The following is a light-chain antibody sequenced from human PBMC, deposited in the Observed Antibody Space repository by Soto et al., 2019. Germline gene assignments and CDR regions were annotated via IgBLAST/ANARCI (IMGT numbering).Light chain of an antibody. CDR1: SSDVGGYNY. CDR3: TAYAGGNNV. V-gene: IGLV2-8*01. CDR2: EVN. Sequence: QSALTQPPSASGSPGQSVTISCTGTSSDVGGYNYVSWYQPYPGKVPKLMVYEVNKRPSGVPDRFSGSKSGNTASLTVSGLQAEDEADYYFTAYAGGNNVFGTGTKVTVL. J-gene: IGLJ1*01.